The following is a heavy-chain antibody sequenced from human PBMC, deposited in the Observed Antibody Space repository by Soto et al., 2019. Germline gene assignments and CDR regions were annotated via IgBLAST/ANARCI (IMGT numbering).Heavy chain of an antibody. CDR3: ALGIAAAGRYYYYGMDV. Sequence: SVKVSCKASGGTFSSYAISGVRQAPGQGLEWMGGIIPILGTANYAQKFQGSVTITADESTSTAYMDLSSLRSEDTAVYYCALGIAAAGRYYYYGMDVWGQGTTVTVSS. D-gene: IGHD6-13*01. CDR1: GGTFSSYA. J-gene: IGHJ6*02. CDR2: IIPILGTA. V-gene: IGHV1-69*13.